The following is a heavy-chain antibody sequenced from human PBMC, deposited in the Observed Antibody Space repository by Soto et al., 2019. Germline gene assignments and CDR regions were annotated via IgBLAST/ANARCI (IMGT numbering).Heavy chain of an antibody. CDR1: GYTFTSYA. D-gene: IGHD4-17*01. CDR2: INAGNGNT. CDR3: ARDPDYGDYGTSPADDY. Sequence: QVQLVQSGAEEKKPGASVKVSCKASGYTFTSYAMHWVRQAPGQRLDWMGWINAGNGNTKYSQKFQGRVTITRDTSASTAYMELSSLRSEDTAVYYCARDPDYGDYGTSPADDYWGQGTLVTVSS. V-gene: IGHV1-3*05. J-gene: IGHJ4*02.